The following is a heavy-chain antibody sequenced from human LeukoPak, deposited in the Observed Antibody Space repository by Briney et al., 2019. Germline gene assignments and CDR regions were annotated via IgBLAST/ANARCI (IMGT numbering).Heavy chain of an antibody. J-gene: IGHJ4*02. CDR2: IIPIFGTA. Sequence: EASVKVSCKASGGTFSSHAISWVRQAPGQGLEWMGGIIPIFGTANYAQKFQGRVTITADESTSTAYMELSSLRSEDTAAYYCARGGSSSLGSFDYWGQGTLVTVSS. CDR1: GGTFSSHA. CDR3: ARGGSSSLGSFDY. D-gene: IGHD6-13*01. V-gene: IGHV1-69*13.